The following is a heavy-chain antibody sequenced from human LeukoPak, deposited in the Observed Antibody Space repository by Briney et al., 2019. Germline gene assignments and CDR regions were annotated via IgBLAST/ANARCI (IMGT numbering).Heavy chain of an antibody. CDR2: INHSVST. J-gene: IGHJ6*02. CDR1: GESFSGCY. V-gene: IGHV4-34*01. D-gene: IGHD6-13*01. Sequence: SETLSLTCAVYGESFSGCYWSWIRQPPGKGLEWIGEINHSVSTNYNPSLKSRVTISVDTSKNQFSLKLSSVTAADTAVYYCARVAAAGIRKYYYGMDVWGQGTTVTVSS. CDR3: ARVAAAGIRKYYYGMDV.